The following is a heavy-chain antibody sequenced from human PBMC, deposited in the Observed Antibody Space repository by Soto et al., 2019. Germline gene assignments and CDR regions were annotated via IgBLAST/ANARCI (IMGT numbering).Heavy chain of an antibody. CDR3: ARRLRYFDCLFSPTDY. V-gene: IGHV4-39*01. J-gene: IGHJ4*02. CDR1: GGSISSSSYY. D-gene: IGHD3-9*01. Sequence: PSETLSLTCTVSGGSISSSSYYWGWIRQPPGKGLEWIGSIYYSGSTYYNPSLKSRVTISVDTSKNQFSLKLSSVTAADTAVYYCARRLRYFDCLFSPTDYWGQGTLVTVSS. CDR2: IYYSGST.